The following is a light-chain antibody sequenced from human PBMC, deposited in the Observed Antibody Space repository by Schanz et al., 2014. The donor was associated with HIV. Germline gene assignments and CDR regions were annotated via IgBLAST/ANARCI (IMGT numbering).Light chain of an antibody. J-gene: IGKJ1*01. CDR3: QQYGSPPWT. CDR1: QSVSASY. CDR2: GSS. V-gene: IGKV3-20*01. Sequence: EIVLTQSPGTLSLSPGERATLSCRASQSVSASYLDWYQQKPGQAPRLLIYGSSKRATGIPDRFSGSGSGTDFTLTISRVEPEDYAVYYCQQYGSPPWTFGQGTKVEVK.